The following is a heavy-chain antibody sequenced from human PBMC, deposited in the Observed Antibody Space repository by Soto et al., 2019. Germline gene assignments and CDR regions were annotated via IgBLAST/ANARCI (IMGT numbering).Heavy chain of an antibody. J-gene: IGHJ4*02. CDR2: INHSGST. Sequence: QVQLQQWGAGLLKPSETLSLTCAVYGGSFSGYYWSWIRQPPGKGLEWIGEINHSGSTHYNPSLRSPVTILVDTAKNQFSRKLGRVTAADTAVYYCAGTQPGHVGVRGVNCFDYCGQGTLVTFSS. D-gene: IGHD3-10*01. CDR3: AGTQPGHVGVRGVNCFDY. CDR1: GGSFSGYY. V-gene: IGHV4-34*01.